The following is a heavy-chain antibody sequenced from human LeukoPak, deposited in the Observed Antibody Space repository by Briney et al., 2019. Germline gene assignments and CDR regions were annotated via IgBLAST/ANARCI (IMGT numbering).Heavy chain of an antibody. V-gene: IGHV1-3*01. Sequence: ASVKVSCKAFGYTFTSYAVHWVRQAPGQRLEWMGWIKAGNGDTQYSQNLQGRVTITRDTSASTAYMELSSLRSEDTAVYFCARVDTAMVGYFDYWGQGTLVTVSS. CDR2: IKAGNGDT. J-gene: IGHJ4*02. CDR3: ARVDTAMVGYFDY. CDR1: GYTFTSYA. D-gene: IGHD5-18*01.